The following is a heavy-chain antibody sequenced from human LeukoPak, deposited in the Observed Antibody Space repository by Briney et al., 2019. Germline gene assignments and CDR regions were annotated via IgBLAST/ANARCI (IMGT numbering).Heavy chain of an antibody. CDR3: ARLSNRGYSYGYRGLAFDY. J-gene: IGHJ4*02. CDR2: ISDSGSTI. D-gene: IGHD5-18*01. Sequence: PPGGSLRLSCAASGFTFGSSEMNWVRQAPGKGLEWISFISDSGSTIYYADSVKGRFTISRDNAKNTLFLQMNSLRAEDTAVYYCARLSNRGYSYGYRGLAFDYWGQGTLVTVSS. CDR1: GFTFGSSE. V-gene: IGHV3-48*03.